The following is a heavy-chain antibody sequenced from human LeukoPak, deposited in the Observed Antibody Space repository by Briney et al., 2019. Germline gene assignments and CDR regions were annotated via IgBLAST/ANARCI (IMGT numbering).Heavy chain of an antibody. V-gene: IGHV5-51*01. D-gene: IGHD5-12*01. CDR2: TYPGDSDT. Sequence: GESLKISCKGPGSSFTSYWIGWVRQMPGKGLEWMGITYPGDSDTRYSPSFQGLVTISADKSISTAYLQWSSLKASDTAMYYCARHGLYRGYSGYPSSDYWGQGTLVTVSS. J-gene: IGHJ4*02. CDR1: GSSFTSYW. CDR3: ARHGLYRGYSGYPSSDY.